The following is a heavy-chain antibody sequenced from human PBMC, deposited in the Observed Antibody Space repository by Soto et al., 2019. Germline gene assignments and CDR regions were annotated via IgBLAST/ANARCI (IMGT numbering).Heavy chain of an antibody. V-gene: IGHV1-69*12. J-gene: IGHJ5*02. D-gene: IGHD2-15*01. CDR1: GGTFSSYA. Sequence: QVQLVQSGAEVKKPGSSVKVSCKASGGTFSSYAISWVRQAPGQGLEWMGGIIPIFGTANYAQKFQGRVTVTAGESTGTAYMELSSLRAEDTAVYYCAREGAVVAVVAGSVGNWFDPWGQGTLVTVSS. CDR2: IIPIFGTA. CDR3: AREGAVVAVVAGSVGNWFDP.